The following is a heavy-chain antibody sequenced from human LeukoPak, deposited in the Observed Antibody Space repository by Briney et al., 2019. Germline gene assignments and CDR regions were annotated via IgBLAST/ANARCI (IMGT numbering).Heavy chain of an antibody. CDR2: MNPNSGNT. CDR1: GYTFTGYY. V-gene: IGHV1-8*02. CDR3: ARGYVLLWFGELSHWFDP. D-gene: IGHD3-10*01. Sequence: ASVKVSCKASGYTFTGYYIHWVRQAPGQGLECMGWMNPNSGNTGYAQKFQGRVTMTRNTSISTAYMELSSLRSEDTAVYYCARGYVLLWFGELSHWFDPWGQGTLVTVSS. J-gene: IGHJ5*02.